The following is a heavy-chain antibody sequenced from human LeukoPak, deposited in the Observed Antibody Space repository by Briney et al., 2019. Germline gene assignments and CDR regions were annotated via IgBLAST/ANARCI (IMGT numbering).Heavy chain of an antibody. J-gene: IGHJ6*02. V-gene: IGHV4-61*08. D-gene: IGHD6-6*01. Sequence: PSETLSLTCVVSGGSISSGGYSWSWIRQPPGKGLEWIGYIYYSGSTNYNPSLKSRVTISVDTSKKQVSLNLSSVTAADTAVYYCARVAARYVGMDVWGQGTTVTVSS. CDR3: ARVAARYVGMDV. CDR1: GGSISSGGYS. CDR2: IYYSGST.